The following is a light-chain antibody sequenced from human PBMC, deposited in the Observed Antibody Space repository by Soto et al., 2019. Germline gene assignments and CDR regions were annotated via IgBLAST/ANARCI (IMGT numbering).Light chain of an antibody. CDR3: TSYTSSITYV. CDR1: XXDVGGYNS. CDR2: EVA. Sequence: QSALTXPAXXXXXXGQSITISCTGTXXDVGGYNSVPWYQQHPGKAPKLMIYEVANRPSAVSNRFSGSKSGNTASLTISGLQAEDEADYYCTSYTSSITYVFGTGTKVTVL. J-gene: IGLJ1*01. V-gene: IGLV2-14*01.